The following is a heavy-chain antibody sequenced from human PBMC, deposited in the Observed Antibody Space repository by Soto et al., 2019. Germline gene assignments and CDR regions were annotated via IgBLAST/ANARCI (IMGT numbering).Heavy chain of an antibody. CDR2: IYYDGIT. CDR1: GGSINYYY. V-gene: IGHV4-59*01. J-gene: IGHJ4*02. Sequence: QVQLQESGPGLVKPSETLSLTCTVSGGSINYYYWSWMRQSPGKGLEWIGYIYYDGITDYNPSLRSRAPISVDTSKNQFSMNLRSVTAADTALYYCARWNEGLDYWGQGALVTVSS. D-gene: IGHD1-1*01. CDR3: ARWNEGLDY.